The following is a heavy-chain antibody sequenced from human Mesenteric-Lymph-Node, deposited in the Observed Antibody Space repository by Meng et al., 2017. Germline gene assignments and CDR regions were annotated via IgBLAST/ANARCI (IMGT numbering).Heavy chain of an antibody. V-gene: IGHV4-61*01. J-gene: IGHJ4*02. D-gene: IGHD5-18*01. CDR2: IYYNGST. CDR1: GGSVSSGSYY. Sequence: QVQLQESGPGLVRPSETLSLTCTVSGGSVSSGSYYWSWIRQPPGKGLEWIGYIYYNGSTNYNPSLKSRVTISVDTSKNQFSLKLSSVTAADTAVYYCARDRGYSYGKSFFNYWGQGTLVTVSS. CDR3: ARDRGYSYGKSFFNY.